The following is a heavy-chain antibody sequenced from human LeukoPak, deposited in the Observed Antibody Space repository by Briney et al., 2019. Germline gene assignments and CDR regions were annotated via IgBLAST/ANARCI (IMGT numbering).Heavy chain of an antibody. D-gene: IGHD3-22*01. J-gene: IGHJ4*02. Sequence: SETLSLTCTVSGGSISSSSYYWGWIRQPPGKGLEWIGSIYYSGSTYYNPSLKSRVTISVDTSKNQFSLKLSSVTAADTAVYYCARPLNYDSSGYGYWGQGTLVTVSS. CDR2: IYYSGST. V-gene: IGHV4-39*01. CDR1: GGSISSSSYY. CDR3: ARPLNYDSSGYGY.